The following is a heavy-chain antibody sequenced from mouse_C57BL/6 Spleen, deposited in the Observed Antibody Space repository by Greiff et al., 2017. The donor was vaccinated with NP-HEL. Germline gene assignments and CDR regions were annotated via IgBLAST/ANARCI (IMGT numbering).Heavy chain of an antibody. J-gene: IGHJ3*01. Sequence: EVQLVESGPELVKPGASVKISCKASGYSFTDYNMNWVKQSNGKSLEWIGVINPNYGTTSYNQKFKGKATLTVDQSSSTAYMQLNSLTSEDSAVYYCAREDYDGYWPWFAYWGQGTLVTVSA. CDR1: GYSFTDYN. CDR3: AREDYDGYWPWFAY. CDR2: INPNYGTT. V-gene: IGHV1-39*01. D-gene: IGHD2-3*01.